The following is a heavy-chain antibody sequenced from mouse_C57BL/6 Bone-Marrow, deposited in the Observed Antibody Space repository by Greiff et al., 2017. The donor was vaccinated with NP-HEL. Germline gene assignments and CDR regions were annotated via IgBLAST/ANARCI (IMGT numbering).Heavy chain of an antibody. CDR1: GYTFRSYG. J-gene: IGHJ3*01. Sequence: QVQLKESGAELARPGASVKLSCKASGYTFRSYGISWVKQRTGQGLEWIGEIYPRSGNTYYNEKFKGKATLTADKSSSTAYMELRSLTSEDSAVYFCARNSNYVWFAYWGQGTLVTVSA. CDR2: IYPRSGNT. CDR3: ARNSNYVWFAY. D-gene: IGHD2-5*01. V-gene: IGHV1-81*01.